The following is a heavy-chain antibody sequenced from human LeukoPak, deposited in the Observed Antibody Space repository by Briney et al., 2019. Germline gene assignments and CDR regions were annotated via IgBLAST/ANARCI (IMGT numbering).Heavy chain of an antibody. D-gene: IGHD3-16*02. CDR1: GYTLTGYY. Sequence: ASVNVSFKASGYTLTGYYMHWVRQAPGQGLEWMGGMNPNCGKTKYAQKFQGRVTRTRDTSIDTGYMELRRLRSDDTAMYYCARDDLSLGELSLYDQWGQGTLVTVFS. J-gene: IGHJ5*02. CDR2: MNPNCGKT. CDR3: ARDDLSLGELSLYDQ. V-gene: IGHV1-2*02.